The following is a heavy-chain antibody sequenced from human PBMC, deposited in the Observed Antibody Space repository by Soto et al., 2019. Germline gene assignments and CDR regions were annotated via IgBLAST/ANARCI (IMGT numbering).Heavy chain of an antibody. CDR2: ISGSGGST. CDR3: AKHSVTYAGGNFDY. J-gene: IGHJ4*02. Sequence: GGSLRLSCAASGFTFSNYAMSWVRQAPGKGLEWVSGISGSGGSTYYADSVKGRFTISRDNSKNTLYVQMNSLRAEDTAVYYCAKHSVTYAGGNFDYWGQGTLVTVSS. D-gene: IGHD4-17*01. CDR1: GFTFSNYA. V-gene: IGHV3-23*01.